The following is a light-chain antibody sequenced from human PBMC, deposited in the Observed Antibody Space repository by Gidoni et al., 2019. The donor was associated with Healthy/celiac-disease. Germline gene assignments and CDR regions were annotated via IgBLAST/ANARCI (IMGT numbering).Light chain of an antibody. J-gene: IGKJ1*01. CDR2: GAS. V-gene: IGKV3-15*01. Sequence: EIVMTHSPATLSVSPGERATLSCRASQSVSSNLAWYQQKPGQAPRLLIYGASTRATGIPARFSGSGSGTEFTLTISSLQSEDFAVYYCQQYNNWPPWTFGQXTKVEIK. CDR1: QSVSSN. CDR3: QQYNNWPPWT.